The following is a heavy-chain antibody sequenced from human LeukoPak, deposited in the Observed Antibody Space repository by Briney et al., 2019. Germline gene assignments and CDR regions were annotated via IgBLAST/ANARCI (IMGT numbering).Heavy chain of an antibody. J-gene: IGHJ4*02. D-gene: IGHD3-22*01. CDR1: GLTFSSYG. CDR2: ISYDGSNI. Sequence: PGGSLRLSCVASGLTFSSYGTHWVRQAPGKGLEWVAVISYDGSNIYYAASVKGRFTISRDNSKNTLYLQMNSLRAEDTAVYYCAKVGCGSGYCAFDYWGQGTLVTVSS. V-gene: IGHV3-30*18. CDR3: AKVGCGSGYCAFDY.